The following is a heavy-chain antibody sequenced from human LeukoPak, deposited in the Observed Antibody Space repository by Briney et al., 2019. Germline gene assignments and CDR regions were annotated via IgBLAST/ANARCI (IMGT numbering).Heavy chain of an antibody. CDR1: GFTFSSYS. CDR2: INSTSGNI. Sequence: GGSLRLSCPSSGFTFSSYSMNWLRQAPWKGREGVAAINSTSGNIYYADSVKGRFTIFRDNDKNSLYLQMNSLRAEDTALYYCAKAGAVAASYYYYYMDVWGKGTTVTISS. V-gene: IGHV3-21*04. J-gene: IGHJ6*03. D-gene: IGHD6-19*01. CDR3: AKAGAVAASYYYYYMDV.